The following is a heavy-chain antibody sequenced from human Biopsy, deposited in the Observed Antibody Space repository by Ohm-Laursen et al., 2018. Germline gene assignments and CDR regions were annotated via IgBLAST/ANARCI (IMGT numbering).Heavy chain of an antibody. CDR1: GGSVSSNVAY. J-gene: IGHJ4*02. CDR3: AKAAFGPFDS. CDR2: IFYSGII. V-gene: IGHV4-39*07. Sequence: SETLSLTCTVSGGSVSSNVAYWAWIRQPPGKGLESFGSIFYSGIIYYNPSLQSRVTMSVDTSKNQFSLNLTSVTAADTAVYYCAKAAFGPFDSWGQGALVTVSS. D-gene: IGHD3-16*01.